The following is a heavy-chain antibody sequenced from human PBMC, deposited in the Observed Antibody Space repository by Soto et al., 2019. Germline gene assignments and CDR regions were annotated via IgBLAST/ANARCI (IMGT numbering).Heavy chain of an antibody. J-gene: IGHJ4*02. Sequence: GESLKISCKGSGYSFAGYWITWVRQKPGRGLEWMGRIDPSDSQTYYSPSFRGHVTISVTKSITTVFLQWSSLRASDTAMYYCARQIYDSDTGPNFQYYFDSWGQGTQVTVSS. CDR3: ARQIYDSDTGPNFQYYFDS. V-gene: IGHV5-10-1*01. D-gene: IGHD3-22*01. CDR1: GYSFAGYW. CDR2: IDPSDSQT.